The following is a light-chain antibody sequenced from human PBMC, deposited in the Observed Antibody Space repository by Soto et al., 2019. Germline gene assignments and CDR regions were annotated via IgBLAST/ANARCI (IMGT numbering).Light chain of an antibody. CDR3: QQYNRYPFT. J-gene: IGKJ3*01. CDR1: QSISSW. Sequence: DIQMTQSPSTLSASVGDRVTITCRASQSISSWLAWYQQKPGKAPKLLIYDASSLESGGPSRFSGSGSGTEFPLTISSLQPDYFATHYCQQYNRYPFTFRPGTKVDIK. CDR2: DAS. V-gene: IGKV1-5*01.